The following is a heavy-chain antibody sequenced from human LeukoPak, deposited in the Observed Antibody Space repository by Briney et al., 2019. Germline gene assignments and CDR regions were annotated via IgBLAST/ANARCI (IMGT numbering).Heavy chain of an antibody. Sequence: LSETLSLTCTVSGGSTSSYYWNWIRQPPGKGLEWIAYMHFSGSTSYNPSLRSRVTMSVDTSKNQFSLKLSSVTAADTAVYYCARGRYCSADICSGGDAFDIWGQGTMVSVSS. CDR2: MHFSGST. V-gene: IGHV4-59*12. J-gene: IGHJ3*02. D-gene: IGHD2-15*01. CDR1: GGSTSSYY. CDR3: ARGRYCSADICSGGDAFDI.